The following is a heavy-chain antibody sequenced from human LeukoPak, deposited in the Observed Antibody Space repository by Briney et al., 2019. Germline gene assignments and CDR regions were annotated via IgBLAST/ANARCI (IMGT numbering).Heavy chain of an antibody. V-gene: IGHV4-4*09. CDR1: GGSISSYY. CDR3: ARDSSFIDAFDI. CDR2: IYTSGST. D-gene: IGHD6-19*01. J-gene: IGHJ3*02. Sequence: SETLSLTCTVSGGSISSYYWSWIRQPPGKGLEWIGYIYTSGSTNYNPSLKSRVTISVDTSKNQFSLKLSSVTAADTAVYYCARDSSFIDAFDIWGQGTMVTVSS.